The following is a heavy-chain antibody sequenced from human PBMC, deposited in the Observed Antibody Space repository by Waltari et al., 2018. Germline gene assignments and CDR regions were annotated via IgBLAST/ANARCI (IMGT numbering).Heavy chain of an antibody. D-gene: IGHD6-13*01. CDR1: VFTFSRAW. CDR2: IKTDGSET. V-gene: IGHV3-7*01. J-gene: IGHJ4*02. Sequence: EVQVVESGGGLVQPGGSLRPSWAACVFTFSRAWMTWVRQAPGKGLEWVANIKTDGSETYYVDSVKGRFTISRDNTKNSLYLQMSSLRAEDTAVYYCAIGGVETSWYWRYWGQGTLVTVSS. CDR3: AIGGVETSWYWRY.